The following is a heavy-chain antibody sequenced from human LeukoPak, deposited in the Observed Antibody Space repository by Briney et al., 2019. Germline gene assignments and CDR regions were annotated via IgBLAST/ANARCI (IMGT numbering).Heavy chain of an antibody. CDR1: GFTFSSYE. J-gene: IGHJ6*03. Sequence: PGGSLRLSCVASGFTFSSYEMNWVRQAPGKGRGWLSYIGSRDSTTHYADSVKGRFTISRDNARNSLYLQMHSLRVEDTAVYYCARDGTPNYSSGWVYMDVWGEGTTVTISS. D-gene: IGHD6-25*01. CDR2: IGSRDSTT. V-gene: IGHV3-48*03. CDR3: ARDGTPNYSSGWVYMDV.